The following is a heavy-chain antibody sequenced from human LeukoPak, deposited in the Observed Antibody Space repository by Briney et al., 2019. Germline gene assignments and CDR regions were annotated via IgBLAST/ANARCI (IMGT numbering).Heavy chain of an antibody. Sequence: PGGSLRLSCAVSGFTFSSYSMNWVRQAPGKGREGCSSIISSSSYIYYAHSVKGRFTISRDNAKNSLYLQMNNLRADDTALYYCARALPDLRCDNYYYMDVWGKGTTVPVSS. D-gene: IGHD2-2*02. V-gene: IGHV3-21*01. J-gene: IGHJ6*03. CDR2: IISSSSYI. CDR3: ARALPDLRCDNYYYMDV. CDR1: GFTFSSYS.